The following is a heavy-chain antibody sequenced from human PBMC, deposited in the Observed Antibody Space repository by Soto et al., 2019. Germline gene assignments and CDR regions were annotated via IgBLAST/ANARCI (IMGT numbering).Heavy chain of an antibody. V-gene: IGHV3-33*01. CDR1: GFTFSSYG. J-gene: IGHJ6*02. CDR3: ARGIAAAGIGDDYYYYGMDV. Sequence: QVQLVESGGGVVQPGRSLRLSCAASGFTFSSYGMHWVRQAPGKGLEWVAVIWYDGTNKYYADSVKGRFTISRDNSKNTLYLQMNSLRAEDTAVYYCARGIAAAGIGDDYYYYGMDVWGQGTTVTVSS. D-gene: IGHD6-13*01. CDR2: IWYDGTNK.